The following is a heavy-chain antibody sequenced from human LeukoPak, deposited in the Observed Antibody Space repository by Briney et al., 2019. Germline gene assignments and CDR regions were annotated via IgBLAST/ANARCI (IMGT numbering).Heavy chain of an antibody. CDR1: GYTFTGYY. V-gene: IGHV1-2*02. D-gene: IGHD3-22*01. Sequence: ASVKVSCKASGYTFTGYYLHWVRQAPGQGLEWMGWINPNSGGTKSTQKFQGRVTMARDTSISTAYMELSRLRSDDTAVYYCARDLLHVYYYDSSGYVRGAFDIWGQGTMVTVSS. CDR2: INPNSGGT. CDR3: ARDLLHVYYYDSSGYVRGAFDI. J-gene: IGHJ3*02.